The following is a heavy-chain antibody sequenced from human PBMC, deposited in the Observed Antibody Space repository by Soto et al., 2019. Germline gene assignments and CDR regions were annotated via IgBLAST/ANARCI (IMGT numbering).Heavy chain of an antibody. CDR3: ARVIRWFGESYGMDV. D-gene: IGHD3-10*01. V-gene: IGHV1-18*01. J-gene: IGHJ6*02. CDR1: GYTFTSYG. Sequence: GASVKVSCKASGYTFTSYGISWVRQAPGQGLERMGWISAYNGNTNYAQKLQGRVTMTTDTSTSTAYMELRSLRSDDTAVYYCARVIRWFGESYGMDVWGQGTTVTVSS. CDR2: ISAYNGNT.